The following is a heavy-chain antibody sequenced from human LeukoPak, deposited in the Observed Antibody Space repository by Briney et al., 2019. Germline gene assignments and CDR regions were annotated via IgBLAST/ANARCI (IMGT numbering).Heavy chain of an antibody. V-gene: IGHV4-34*01. J-gene: IGHJ4*02. CDR3: ARRGWLRPTPLDY. CDR1: GGSFSGYY. CDR2: INHSGST. D-gene: IGHD5-12*01. Sequence: SSETLSLTCAVYGGSFSGYYWSWIRQPPGKGLEWIGEINHSGSTNYNPSLKSRVTISVDTSENQFSLKLSSVTAADTAVYYCARRGWLRPTPLDYWGQGTLVTVSS.